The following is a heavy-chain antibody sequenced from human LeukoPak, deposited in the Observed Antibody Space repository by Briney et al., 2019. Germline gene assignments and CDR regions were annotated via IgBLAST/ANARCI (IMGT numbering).Heavy chain of an antibody. CDR1: GYTFTSYD. V-gene: IGHV1-8*01. D-gene: IGHD3-22*01. Sequence: GASVKVSCKASGYTFTSYDINWVRQATGQGLEWMGWMNPNSGNTGYAQKFQGRVTITADESTSTAYMELSSLRSEDTAVYYCARHPIVPKRYYYDSSGYYYYYMDVWGKGTTVTVSS. CDR2: MNPNSGNT. J-gene: IGHJ6*03. CDR3: ARHPIVPKRYYYDSSGYYYYYMDV.